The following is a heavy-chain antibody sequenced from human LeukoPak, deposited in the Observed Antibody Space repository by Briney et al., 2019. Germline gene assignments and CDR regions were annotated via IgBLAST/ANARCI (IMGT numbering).Heavy chain of an antibody. V-gene: IGHV4-59*08. J-gene: IGHJ4*02. CDR1: GGSISSYY. CDR2: IYYSGST. Sequence: SETLSLTCTVSGGSISSYYWSWIRQPPGKGLEWIGYIYYSGSTNYNPSLKSRVTISVDTSKNQFSLKLSSVTAADTAVYYCARQVGLYYFDYWGQGTPVTVSS. CDR3: ARQVGLYYFDY. D-gene: IGHD1-26*01.